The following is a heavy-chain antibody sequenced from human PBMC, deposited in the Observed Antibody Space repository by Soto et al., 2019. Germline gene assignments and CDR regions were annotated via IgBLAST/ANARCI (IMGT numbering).Heavy chain of an antibody. CDR3: TRDPEALDY. Sequence: GGSLRLSCAASGFTFSSYTMHWVRQTPGKGLEWVAHISYDGGDKYYADSVKGRFTISRDNAKNSLYLQMNSLKADDTAVYYCTRDPEALDYWGQGTLVTVSS. V-gene: IGHV3-30-3*01. CDR1: GFTFSSYT. J-gene: IGHJ4*02. CDR2: ISYDGGDK.